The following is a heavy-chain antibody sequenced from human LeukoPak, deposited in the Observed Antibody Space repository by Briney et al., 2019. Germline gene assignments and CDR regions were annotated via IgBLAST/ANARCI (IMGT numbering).Heavy chain of an antibody. V-gene: IGHV3-53*01. D-gene: IGHD6-19*01. CDR3: AGRRSSGWYAY. CDR1: GGSISSNY. CDR2: IYDSGTT. Sequence: PSETLSLTCTVSGGSISSNYMSWVRQAPGKGLEWVSVIYDSGTTYYADSVKGRFLIFRDTSKNTVDLQMNSLRVEDTAVYYCAGRRSSGWYAYWGQGTLVTVSS. J-gene: IGHJ4*02.